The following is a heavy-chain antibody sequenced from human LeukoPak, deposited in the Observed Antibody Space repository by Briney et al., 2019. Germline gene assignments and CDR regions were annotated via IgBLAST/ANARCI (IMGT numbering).Heavy chain of an antibody. D-gene: IGHD2-21*02. J-gene: IGHJ4*02. CDR1: GFTFSYYS. CDR2: ISDSSNI. CDR3: AKAVVTAFDY. Sequence: AGGSLRLSCAASGFTFSYYSMNWVRQAPGKGLEWVSYISDSSNIYYADSVKGRFTISRDNAKNSLYLQMNSLRDEDTAVYYCAKAVVTAFDYLGQGTLVTVSS. V-gene: IGHV3-48*02.